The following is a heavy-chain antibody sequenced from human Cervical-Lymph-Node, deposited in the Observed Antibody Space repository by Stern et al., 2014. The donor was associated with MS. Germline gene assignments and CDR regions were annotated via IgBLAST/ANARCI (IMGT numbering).Heavy chain of an antibody. J-gene: IGHJ4*02. CDR2: VYYGGAT. D-gene: IGHD2-8*02. CDR3: AKHACTGAACPFDL. Sequence: QLQLQESGPGLVKPSETLSLTCAVSGDSISSYTHYWAWIRQPPGKGLEWIGIVYYGGATYYNPPLKGRFTISGATPKNPFSLGLNCVTAADTAVYYCAKHACTGAACPFDLWGQGTLVTVSS. CDR1: GDSISSYTHY. V-gene: IGHV4-39*01.